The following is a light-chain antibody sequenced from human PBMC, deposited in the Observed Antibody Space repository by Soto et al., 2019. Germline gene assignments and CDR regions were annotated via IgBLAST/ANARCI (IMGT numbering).Light chain of an antibody. CDR3: QQYNDWPRT. J-gene: IGKJ4*01. CDR2: GSS. V-gene: IGKV3-15*01. Sequence: EIVMTQSPATLSVSPGERATLSCRASQSVNSNLAWYQQKPGQAPRILIYGSSTTATAIPARFSGSGSETDFTLTISSLQSEDVAVYYCQQYNDWPRTFGGGTKVEIK. CDR1: QSVNSN.